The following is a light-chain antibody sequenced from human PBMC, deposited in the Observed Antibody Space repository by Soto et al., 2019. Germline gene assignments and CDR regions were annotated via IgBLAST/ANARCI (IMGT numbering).Light chain of an antibody. V-gene: IGLV4-60*02. CDR2: LEGSGSY. Sequence: QPVLTQSSSASASLGSSVKLTCTLSNGHSSYIIAWHQQQPGKAPRYLMKLEGSGSYNKGSGVPDRFSGSSSGADRYLTISNLQFEDEADYYCETWDSNTWVFGGGTKVTVL. CDR1: NGHSSYI. J-gene: IGLJ3*02. CDR3: ETWDSNTWV.